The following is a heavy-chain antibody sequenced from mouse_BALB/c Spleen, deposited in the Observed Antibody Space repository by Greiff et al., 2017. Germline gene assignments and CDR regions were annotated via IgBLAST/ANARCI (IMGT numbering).Heavy chain of an antibody. V-gene: IGHV2-9*02. CDR1: GFSLTSYG. CDR2: IWAGGST. D-gene: IGHD2-3*01. Sequence: VKLVESGPGLVAPSQSLSITSTVSGFSLTSYGVHWVRQPPGKGLEWLGVIWAGGSTNYNSALMSRLSISKDNSKSQVFLKMNSLQTDDTAMYYCARKDGYLFAYWGQGTLVTVSA. CDR3: ARKDGYLFAY. J-gene: IGHJ3*01.